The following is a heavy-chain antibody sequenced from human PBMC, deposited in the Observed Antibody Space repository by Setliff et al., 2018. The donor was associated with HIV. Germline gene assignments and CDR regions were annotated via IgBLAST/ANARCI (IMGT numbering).Heavy chain of an antibody. CDR1: GFTFSSYA. CDR2: ISGSGGSSI. Sequence: GGSMRLSCAASGFTFSSYAMSWVRQAPGKGLEWVSAISGSGGSSISYADSVKGRFTISRDNAKNTLYLQMNSLRGEDTAVYYCARHSDWYGNDAFDIWGQGTRVTVSS. CDR3: ARHSDWYGNDAFDI. J-gene: IGHJ3*02. V-gene: IGHV3-23*01. D-gene: IGHD6-19*01.